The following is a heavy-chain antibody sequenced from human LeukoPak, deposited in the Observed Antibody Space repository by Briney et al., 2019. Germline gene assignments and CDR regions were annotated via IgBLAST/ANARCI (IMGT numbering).Heavy chain of an antibody. CDR3: ARRMPYTSSWSSPFDY. Sequence: GESLEISCKGSGYSFTNYWIGWVRQAPGKGLEWMGIIYPGDSDTRYSPSFQGQVTISADKSITTAYLQWSSLKASDTAMYYCARRMPYTSSWSSPFDYWGQGTLVSVSS. J-gene: IGHJ4*02. V-gene: IGHV5-51*01. CDR1: GYSFTNYW. D-gene: IGHD6-13*01. CDR2: IYPGDSDT.